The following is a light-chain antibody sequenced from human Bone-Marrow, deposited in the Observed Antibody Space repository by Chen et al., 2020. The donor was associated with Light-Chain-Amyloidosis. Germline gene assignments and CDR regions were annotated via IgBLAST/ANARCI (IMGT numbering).Light chain of an antibody. CDR2: DDS. Sequence: SYVLTHPPSVSAAPGRTATIARGGNNLGSSSVHWYQQTPGPAPLLVVYDDSDRPSGIPARLSGSNSGTTATLTISRVEAGDEADYYCQVWDRSSDRPVFGGGTKLTVL. CDR1: NLGSSS. J-gene: IGLJ3*02. CDR3: QVWDRSSDRPV. V-gene: IGLV3-21*02.